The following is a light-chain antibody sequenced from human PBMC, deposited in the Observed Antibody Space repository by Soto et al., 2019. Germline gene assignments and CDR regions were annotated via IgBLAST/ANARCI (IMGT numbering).Light chain of an antibody. J-gene: IGKJ3*01. CDR3: QQRSDWPPDIT. CDR1: QSVGSF. Sequence: EIVLTQSPATLSLSPGDRATLSCRASQSVGSFLAWYQQKPGQAPRLLIYDTSNRATGIPARFSGSGSGTDFTLTISSLVPEDFAVYYCQQRSDWPPDITFGPGTKVDIK. CDR2: DTS. V-gene: IGKV3-11*01.